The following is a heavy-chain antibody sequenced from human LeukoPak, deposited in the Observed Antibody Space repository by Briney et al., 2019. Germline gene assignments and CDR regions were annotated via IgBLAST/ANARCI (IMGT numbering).Heavy chain of an antibody. CDR3: ARGEGGYDFDY. CDR1: GFTFSSYS. V-gene: IGHV3-48*01. J-gene: IGHJ4*02. D-gene: IGHD5-12*01. CDR2: ISSSSSTI. Sequence: GGSLRLSCAASGFTFSSYSMNWVRQAPGKGLEWVSYISSSSSTIYYADSVKGRFTISRDNAKNSLYLQMNSLRAEDTAVYYCARGEGGYDFDYWGQGTLVTVSS.